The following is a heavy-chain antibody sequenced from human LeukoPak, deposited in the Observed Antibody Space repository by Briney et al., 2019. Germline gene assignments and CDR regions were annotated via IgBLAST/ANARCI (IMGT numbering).Heavy chain of an antibody. D-gene: IGHD6-19*01. V-gene: IGHV3-21*01. CDR2: ICSSSGYI. CDR3: ARQPYSSGWYDLDY. Sequence: GGSLRLSCAASGVTFSGYSMSWGREGPGEGLWWGSSICSSSGYIYYADSEKGRFTISRDNAKNSLYLQMNSLRAEDTAVYYCARQPYSSGWYDLDYWGQGTLVTVSS. J-gene: IGHJ4*02. CDR1: GVTFSGYS.